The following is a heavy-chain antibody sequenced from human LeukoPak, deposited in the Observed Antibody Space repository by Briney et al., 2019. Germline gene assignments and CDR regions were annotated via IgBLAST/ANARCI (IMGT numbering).Heavy chain of an antibody. D-gene: IGHD3-22*01. CDR2: ITNGGGST. J-gene: IGHJ4*02. Sequence: GGSLRLSCAASGFTFSSFSMNWVRQAPGKGLEWVSGITNGGGSTYYADSVKGRFTISRDNSMNTLYMQMNSLRVEDTAVYYCAKRSGYYPDWGQGTLVTVSS. CDR3: AKRSGYYPD. CDR1: GFTFSSFS. V-gene: IGHV3-23*01.